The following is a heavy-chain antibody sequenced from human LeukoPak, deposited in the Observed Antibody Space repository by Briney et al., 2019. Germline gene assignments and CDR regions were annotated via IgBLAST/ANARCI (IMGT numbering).Heavy chain of an antibody. D-gene: IGHD3-22*01. Sequence: GGSLRLSCAASGFTFSSYWMHWVRQAPGKGLVWVSRINSDGSSTSYADSVKGRFTISRDNAKNTLYLQMNSLRAEDTAVYYCARETPYTMINAFDIWGQGTMVTVSS. J-gene: IGHJ3*02. V-gene: IGHV3-74*01. CDR3: ARETPYTMINAFDI. CDR1: GFTFSSYW. CDR2: INSDGSST.